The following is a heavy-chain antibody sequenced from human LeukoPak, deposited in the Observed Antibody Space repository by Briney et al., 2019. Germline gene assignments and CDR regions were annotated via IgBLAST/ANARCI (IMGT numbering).Heavy chain of an antibody. D-gene: IGHD6-13*01. CDR3: ARGPSFGSTSRFDL. J-gene: IGHJ2*01. Sequence: SQTLSLTCTVSGGSISSGYYWTWIRQPPGKGLEWMGFISYTGNTYYKSSLKSRITMSVDTPKSHFSLNLSSVTAADTAVYYCARGPSFGSTSRFDLWGRGTLVTVSS. V-gene: IGHV4-31*03. CDR1: GGSISSGYY. CDR2: ISYTGNT.